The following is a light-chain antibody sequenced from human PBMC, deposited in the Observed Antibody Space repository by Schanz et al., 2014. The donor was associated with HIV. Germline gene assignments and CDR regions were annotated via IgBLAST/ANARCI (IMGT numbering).Light chain of an antibody. J-gene: IGKJ1*01. CDR1: QSLTTNY. CDR3: QKYNSAPWT. Sequence: ETVLTQSPGSLSLSPGDRATLSCRASQSLTTNYLAWYQQKLGQAPRLLIYGASSRATGIPDRFSGSGSGTDFTLTISSLQPEDVATYYCQKYNSAPWTFGQGTKVEIK. CDR2: GAS. V-gene: IGKV3-20*01.